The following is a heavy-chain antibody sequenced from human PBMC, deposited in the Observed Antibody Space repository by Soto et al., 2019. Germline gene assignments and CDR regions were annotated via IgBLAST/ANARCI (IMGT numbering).Heavy chain of an antibody. J-gene: IGHJ6*02. Sequence: SESPSLTCAVSGYSIASGYYWAWIRQSPGKGLEWIGSIYHAGSVYYNPSLNSRVAVSLDTSKNHFSLKLTSVTAADTAVYYCARTFDYYGMDVWGQGNTVT. CDR3: ARTFDYYGMDV. CDR2: IYHAGSV. CDR1: GYSIASGYY. V-gene: IGHV4-38-2*01.